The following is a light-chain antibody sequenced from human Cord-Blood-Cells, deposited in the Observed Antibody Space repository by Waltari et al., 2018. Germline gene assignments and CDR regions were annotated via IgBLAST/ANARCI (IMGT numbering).Light chain of an antibody. CDR2: GAS. V-gene: IGKV3-15*01. CDR1: QSVSSN. CDR3: QQYNNWPPLT. Sequence: EIVMTQSPATLSVSPGERATLSCRASQSVSSNLAWYQQKPGQGPRLLIYGASTRATGIPARFSGSGSGTEFTLTISSLPSEDFAVYYCQQYNNWPPLTFGGGTKVEIK. J-gene: IGKJ4*01.